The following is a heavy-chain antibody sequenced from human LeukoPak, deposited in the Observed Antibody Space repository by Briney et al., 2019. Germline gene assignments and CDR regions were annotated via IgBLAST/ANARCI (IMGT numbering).Heavy chain of an antibody. CDR3: TTQTYYYDSSGYSTTWYFDY. CDR1: GFTFSNAW. J-gene: IGHJ4*02. D-gene: IGHD3-22*01. CDR2: IKSKTDGGTI. V-gene: IGHV3-15*01. Sequence: GGSLRLSCAASGFTFSNAWMNWVRQAPGKGLEWVGRIKSKTDGGTIDYAAPVKGRFTISRDDSKNTLYLQMNSLKTEDTAVYYCTTQTYYYDSSGYSTTWYFDYWGQGTLVTLSS.